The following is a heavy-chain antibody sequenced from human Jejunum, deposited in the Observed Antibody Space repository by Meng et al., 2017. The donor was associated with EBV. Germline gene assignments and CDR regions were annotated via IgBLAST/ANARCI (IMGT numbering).Heavy chain of an antibody. J-gene: IGHJ4*02. V-gene: IGHV3-21*02. CDR2: ISSGSSFI. CDR1: GFTFSSYS. D-gene: IGHD3-16*02. Sequence: VQRVESGGGMGKPGGYLSLSCAASGFTFSSYSMNWVRQAPGKGLEWVSYISSGSSFIYYADSVKGRFTISRDDAKNSLSLQMNNLGADDTAVYYCVRDSSFNVHWGQGTLVTVSS. CDR3: VRDSSFNVH.